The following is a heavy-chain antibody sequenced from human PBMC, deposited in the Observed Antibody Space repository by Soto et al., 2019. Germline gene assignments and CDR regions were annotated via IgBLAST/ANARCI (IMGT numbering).Heavy chain of an antibody. D-gene: IGHD6-19*01. CDR2: VHYTGTT. CDR1: GGSITSYNYY. J-gene: IGHJ4*02. CDR3: ATRHRSFYFDN. V-gene: IGHV4-39*01. Sequence: QLHLQESGPGLVKPSETLSLTCTVSGGSITSYNYYWGWIRQPPGKGLEWVVNVHYTGTTYYNPSLKSRITMSIDPSKNEFSLKLSSVTAADTAVYFCATRHRSFYFDNWGQGTLVTVSS.